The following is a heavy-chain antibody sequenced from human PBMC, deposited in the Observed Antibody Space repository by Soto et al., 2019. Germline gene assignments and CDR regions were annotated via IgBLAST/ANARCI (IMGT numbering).Heavy chain of an antibody. CDR1: GFTFSRYS. CDR3: ATPYYFNH. Sequence: GSLRLSCVGSGFTFSRYSMHWVRQAPGKGLEWLSSISDDSSYIDYADSLRGRFTVSRDNARNSLYLQIDSLGVEDTAVYYCATPYYFNHWGPGTLVTV. CDR2: ISDDSSYI. J-gene: IGHJ1*01. D-gene: IGHD3-16*01. V-gene: IGHV3-21*06.